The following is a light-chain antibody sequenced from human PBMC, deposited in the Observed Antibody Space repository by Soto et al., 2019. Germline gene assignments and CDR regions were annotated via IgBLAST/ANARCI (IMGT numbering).Light chain of an antibody. CDR2: GSS. CDR1: QSISSSF. V-gene: IGKV3-20*01. CDR3: QHYGSSRT. Sequence: EVVLTPSPGPLALSPGDGATLTCRASQSISSSFLGWYQQKPGQAPRLLIYGSSSRATGIPDRFSGSGSGTDFTLTISRLEPEDFAVYYCQHYGSSRTFGQGTRLEIK. J-gene: IGKJ5*01.